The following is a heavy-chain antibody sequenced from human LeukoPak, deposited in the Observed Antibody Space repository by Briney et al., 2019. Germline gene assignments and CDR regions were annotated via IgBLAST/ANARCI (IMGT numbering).Heavy chain of an antibody. Sequence: GGSLRLSCAASGFTFSSYSMNWVRQAPGKGLEWVSSISSSSSYIYYADSAKGRFTLSRDNAKNSLYLQKNSLRAEDTAAYYGARAQWLAISQYYFDYCGQGTLVTVAS. V-gene: IGHV3-21*01. CDR2: ISSSSSYI. D-gene: IGHD6-19*01. CDR1: GFTFSSYS. J-gene: IGHJ4*02. CDR3: ARAQWLAISQYYFDY.